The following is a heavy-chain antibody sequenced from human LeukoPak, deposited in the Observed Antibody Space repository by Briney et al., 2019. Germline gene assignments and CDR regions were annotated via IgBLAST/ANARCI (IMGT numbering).Heavy chain of an antibody. D-gene: IGHD6-13*01. CDR3: AREPPTIIAAAGTVDY. CDR1: GFTFGSYE. Sequence: PGGSLRLSCAASGFTFGSYEMNWVRQAPGKGLEWVSYISSSGSTIYYADSVKGRFTISRDNAKNSLYLQMNSLRAEDTAVYYCAREPPTIIAAAGTVDYWGQGTLVTVSS. V-gene: IGHV3-48*03. CDR2: ISSSGSTI. J-gene: IGHJ4*02.